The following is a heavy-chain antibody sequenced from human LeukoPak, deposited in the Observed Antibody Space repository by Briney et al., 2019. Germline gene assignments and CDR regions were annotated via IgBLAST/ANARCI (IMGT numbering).Heavy chain of an antibody. CDR2: IYYSGST. V-gene: IGHV4-31*03. CDR1: GGSISSGGYY. J-gene: IGHJ4*02. D-gene: IGHD5-18*01. CDR3: ARGGPRYGHPFDY. Sequence: KASETLSLTCTVSGGSISSGGYYWSWIRQHPGKGLEWIGYIYYSGSTYYNPSLKSRVTISVDTSKNQFSLKLSSVTAADTAVYYCARGGPRYGHPFDYWDQGTLVTVSS.